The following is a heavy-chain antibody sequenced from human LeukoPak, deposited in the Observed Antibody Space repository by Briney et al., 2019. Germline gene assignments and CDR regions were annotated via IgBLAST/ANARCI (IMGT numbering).Heavy chain of an antibody. D-gene: IGHD3-22*01. CDR2: IYYSGST. CDR1: GGSLSSYY. J-gene: IGHJ4*02. V-gene: IGHV4-59*01. CDR3: ARDLDSIFDY. Sequence: PSETLSLTCTVSGGSLSSYYWSWIRQPPGKGLEWIGYIYYSGSTNYNPSLKSRVSISVDTSKNQFSLKLSSVTAADTAVYYCARDLDSIFDYWGQGTLVTVSS.